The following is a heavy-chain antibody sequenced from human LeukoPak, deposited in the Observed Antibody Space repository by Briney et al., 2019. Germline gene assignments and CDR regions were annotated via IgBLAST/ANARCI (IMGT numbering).Heavy chain of an antibody. CDR3: ATGAYFDS. CDR2: ISTVSCSI. CDR1: GFTFSNYN. V-gene: IGHV3-48*01. J-gene: IGHJ4*02. Sequence: EWSVRLSCAASGFTFSNYNMNWVRQAPGKGLDWISYISTVSCSIHYADSVKGRFTISRDNAKNSLYLQMNSLRAEDTAVYYCATGAYFDSWGQGTLVTVPS.